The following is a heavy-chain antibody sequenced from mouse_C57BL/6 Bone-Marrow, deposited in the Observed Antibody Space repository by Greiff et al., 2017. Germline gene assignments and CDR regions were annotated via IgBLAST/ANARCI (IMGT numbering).Heavy chain of an antibody. CDR1: GYTFTSYW. CDR3: ARDYYGSSMFAY. D-gene: IGHD1-1*01. J-gene: IGHJ3*01. V-gene: IGHV1-50*01. CDR2: IDPSDSYT. Sequence: QVQLQQPGAELVKPGASVKLSCKASGYTFTSYWMQWVKQRPGQGLEWIGEIDPSDSYTNYKQKFKGKATLTVDTSSSTAYMQLSSLTSEDSAVYYCARDYYGSSMFAYWGQGTLVTVSA.